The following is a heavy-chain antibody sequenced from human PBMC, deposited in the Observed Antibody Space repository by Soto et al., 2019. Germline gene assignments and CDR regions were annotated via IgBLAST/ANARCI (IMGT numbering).Heavy chain of an antibody. V-gene: IGHV3-9*01. CDR1: GFTFDDYA. CDR2: ISWNSAAI. CDR3: AKDRGSSSWDPIFDF. D-gene: IGHD6-13*01. J-gene: IGHJ4*02. Sequence: GGSLRLSCAASGFTFDDYAIHWVRQAPGKGLEWVSGISWNSAAIDYAVSVRGRFTIVRDNAMNSLYLQMNHLRPEDTAFYYCAKDRGSSSWDPIFDFWGQGIQVTVSS.